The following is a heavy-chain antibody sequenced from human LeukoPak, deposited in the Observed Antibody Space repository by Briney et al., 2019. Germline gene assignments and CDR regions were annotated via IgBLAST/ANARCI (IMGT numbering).Heavy chain of an antibody. CDR3: AKATGDWYFDL. D-gene: IGHD7-27*01. CDR1: GFMFGDYA. J-gene: IGHJ2*01. V-gene: IGHV3-9*01. Sequence: GGSLRLSCAASGFMFGDYAMHWVRQTPGKGLEWVSGISWNGGTKGYADSVKGRFSISRDNSKKFLFLQMNSLRTEDTAFYFCAKATGDWYFDLWGRGTLVTVSS. CDR2: ISWNGGTK.